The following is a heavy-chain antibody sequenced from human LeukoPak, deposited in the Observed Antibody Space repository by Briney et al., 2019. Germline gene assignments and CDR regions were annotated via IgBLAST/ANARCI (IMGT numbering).Heavy chain of an antibody. CDR1: GYSISSGYY. V-gene: IGHV4-38-2*02. D-gene: IGHD1-1*01. CDR3: ARVNDCRPSSCFSRWFDP. Sequence: KPSETLSLTCTVSGYSISSGYYWGWIRQPPGKGLEWIGSVYYDGSPHYTPSLTSRVTVSVDRSKNQFSLNLNSVTAADTAVYYCARVNDCRPSSCFSRWFDPWGQGTLVTVSS. J-gene: IGHJ5*02. CDR2: VYYDGSP.